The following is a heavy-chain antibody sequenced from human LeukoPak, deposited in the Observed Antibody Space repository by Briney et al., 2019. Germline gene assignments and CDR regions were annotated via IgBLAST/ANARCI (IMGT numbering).Heavy chain of an antibody. J-gene: IGHJ4*02. CDR2: ISGSGGGT. CDR3: AKVASADAQARLNY. CDR1: GFPFSSYA. V-gene: IGHV3-23*01. Sequence: GGSLILSCAASGFPFSSYAMSWVPQAPGKGLEWVSAISGSGGGTYYADSVKDRFTISRDYSNNTLYLQMNSLRADDTAVYYCAKVASADAQARLNYWGQGTLVTVSS. D-gene: IGHD6-19*01.